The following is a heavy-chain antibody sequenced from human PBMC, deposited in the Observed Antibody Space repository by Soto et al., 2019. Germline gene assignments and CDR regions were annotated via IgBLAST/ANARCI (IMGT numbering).Heavy chain of an antibody. CDR3: ARGGSGNIVVVAAIEY. D-gene: IGHD2-15*01. J-gene: IGHJ4*02. CDR1: GGSISSGDYY. Sequence: QVQLQESGPGLVKPSQTLSLTCSVSGGSISSGDYYWSWVRQHPGKGLEWICYIFYSGSTYDNRSLQTRVTISVATSKNHFSLKRSSVTGADTAEYCCARGGSGNIVVVAAIEYLGQGTLVTVSS. V-gene: IGHV4-31*03. CDR2: IFYSGST.